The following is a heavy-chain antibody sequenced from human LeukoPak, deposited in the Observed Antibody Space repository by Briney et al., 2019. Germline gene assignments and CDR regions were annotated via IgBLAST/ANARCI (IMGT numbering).Heavy chain of an antibody. V-gene: IGHV3-30*02. CDR1: GFTFSSYG. D-gene: IGHD6-6*01. J-gene: IGHJ4*02. CDR2: IRYDGSNE. Sequence: GGSLRLSCVASGFTFSSYGMHWVRQAPGKGLEWVAFIRYDGSNEYVDSVKGRFTISRDNSKNTLYLQMDSLKPEDTAVYYCANLARPLDYWGQGALVTVSS. CDR3: ANLARPLDY.